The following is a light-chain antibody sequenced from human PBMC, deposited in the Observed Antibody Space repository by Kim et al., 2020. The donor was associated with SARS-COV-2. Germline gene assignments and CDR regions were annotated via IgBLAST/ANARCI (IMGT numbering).Light chain of an antibody. CDR2: GAS. CDR1: QSVRSSY. J-gene: IGKJ2*01. V-gene: IGKV3-20*01. CDR3: QQYGSSYT. Sequence: SLSPGERSTLSCRASQSVRSSYLACYQQKPGQAPSLLIYGASSRATGIPDRFSGSGYGTDFTLTISRLEPEDFAVYYCQQYGSSYTFGQGTKLEI.